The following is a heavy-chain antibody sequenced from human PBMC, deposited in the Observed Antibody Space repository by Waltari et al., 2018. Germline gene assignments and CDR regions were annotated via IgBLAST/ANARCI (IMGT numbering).Heavy chain of an antibody. CDR2: IYHSGST. J-gene: IGHJ6*02. D-gene: IGHD4-17*01. Sequence: QVQLQESGPGLVKPSETLSLTCAVSGYSISSGYYWGWIRQPPGKGLEWIGSIYHSGSTYSNPALKSRGTISVDTSKNQCSLKLSSVTAADTAVYYCAGPYGDYGYYGMDVWGQGTTVTVSS. CDR3: AGPYGDYGYYGMDV. V-gene: IGHV4-38-2*01. CDR1: GYSISSGYY.